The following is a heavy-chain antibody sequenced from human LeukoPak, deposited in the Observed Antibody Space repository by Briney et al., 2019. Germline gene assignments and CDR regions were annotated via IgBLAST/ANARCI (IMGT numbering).Heavy chain of an antibody. J-gene: IGHJ4*02. D-gene: IGHD6-6*01. CDR1: GFTFSSYG. V-gene: IGHV3-23*01. CDR3: ARGLSGYASSLGY. Sequence: GGSLRLSCAASGFTFSSYGMAWVRQAPGKGLEWVSAISGNGGSTYHADSVKGRFTISRDNSKNSLYLQMNSLRAEDTAVYYCARGLSGYASSLGYWGQGTLVTVSA. CDR2: ISGNGGST.